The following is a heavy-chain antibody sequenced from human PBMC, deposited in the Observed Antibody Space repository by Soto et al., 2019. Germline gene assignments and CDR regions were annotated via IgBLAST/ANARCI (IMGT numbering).Heavy chain of an antibody. V-gene: IGHV3-72*01. CDR2: TRNKANSYTT. Sequence: PGGSLRLSCAASGFTFSDHYMDWVRQAPGKGLEWVGRTRNKANSYTTEYAASVKGRFTISRDDSKNSVYLQMNSLKTEDTAVYYCTRSHYDIFTGYSTVFDYWGQGTLVTVGS. J-gene: IGHJ4*02. CDR3: TRSHYDIFTGYSTVFDY. D-gene: IGHD3-9*01. CDR1: GFTFSDHY.